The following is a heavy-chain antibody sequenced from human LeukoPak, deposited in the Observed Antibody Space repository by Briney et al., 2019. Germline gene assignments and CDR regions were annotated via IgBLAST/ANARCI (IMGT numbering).Heavy chain of an antibody. V-gene: IGHV1-2*02. D-gene: IGHD6-19*01. CDR1: GYTFTGYY. J-gene: IGHJ4*02. Sequence: ASVKVSCKASGYTFTGYYMHWVRQAPGQGLEWMGWINPNSGGTNYAQKFQGRVTMTRDTSISTAYMELSRLRSDDTAVYYCAVDSSGWYFVGARFDYWGQGTLVTVSS. CDR2: INPNSGGT. CDR3: AVDSSGWYFVGARFDY.